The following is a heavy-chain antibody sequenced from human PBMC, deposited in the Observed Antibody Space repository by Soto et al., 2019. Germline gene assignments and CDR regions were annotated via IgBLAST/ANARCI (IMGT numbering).Heavy chain of an antibody. Sequence: EVQLVESGGGLVQPGGSLRLSCAASGFTFSSYSMNWVRQAPGKGLEWVSYISSSRTTIYYADSVKGRFTISRDNAKNSLYLQMNSLRAEYTAVYYCAREASSTWYAFDYWGQGTLVTVSS. CDR3: AREASSTWYAFDY. J-gene: IGHJ4*02. D-gene: IGHD6-13*01. V-gene: IGHV3-48*01. CDR2: ISSSRTTI. CDR1: GFTFSSYS.